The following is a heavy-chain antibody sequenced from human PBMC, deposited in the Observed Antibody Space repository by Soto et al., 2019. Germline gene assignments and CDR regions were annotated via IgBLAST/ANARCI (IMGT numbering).Heavy chain of an antibody. CDR2: ISYDGSNK. J-gene: IGHJ6*02. CDR1: GFTFSSYA. CDR3: ARGYCSSTSCYTLYYYYGMDV. D-gene: IGHD2-2*02. V-gene: IGHV3-30-3*01. Sequence: GGSLRLSCAASGFTFSSYAMHWVRQAPGKGLEWVAVISYDGSNKYYADSVKGRFTISRDNSKNTLYLQMNSLRAEDTAVYYCARGYCSSTSCYTLYYYYGMDVWGQGATVTVSS.